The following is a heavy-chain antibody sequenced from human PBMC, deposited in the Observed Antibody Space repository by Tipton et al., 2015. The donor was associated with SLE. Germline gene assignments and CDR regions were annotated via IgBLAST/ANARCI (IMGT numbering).Heavy chain of an antibody. V-gene: IGHV4-4*07. CDR1: GDSISGYY. CDR3: ARHQPWGYFDY. Sequence: TLSLTCTVSGDSISGYYWNWIRQPAGKGLEWIGRIYSSGSTNYNPSLKSRVTLSVDTSKNQFSLKLSSVTAADTAVYYCARHQPWGYFDYWGQGTLVTVSS. CDR2: IYSSGST. D-gene: IGHD3-16*01. J-gene: IGHJ4*02.